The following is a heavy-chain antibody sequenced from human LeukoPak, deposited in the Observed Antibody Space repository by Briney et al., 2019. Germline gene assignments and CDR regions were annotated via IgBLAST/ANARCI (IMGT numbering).Heavy chain of an antibody. CDR2: IYYSGST. CDR3: ARAPLPITMIVD. J-gene: IGHJ4*02. CDR1: GVSISSYY. D-gene: IGHD3-22*01. Sequence: SETLSLTCTVSGVSISSYYWSWIRQPPGKELEWIGYIYYSGSTNYNPSLKSRVTISVDTSKNQFSLKLSSVTAADTAVYYCARAPLPITMIVDWGQGTLVTVSS. V-gene: IGHV4-59*01.